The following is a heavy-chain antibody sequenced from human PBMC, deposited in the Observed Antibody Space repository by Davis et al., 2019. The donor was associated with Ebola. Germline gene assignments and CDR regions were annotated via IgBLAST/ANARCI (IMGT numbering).Heavy chain of an antibody. CDR1: GFIFNSRG. CDR3: AKGGGDYGESQYYFDY. V-gene: IGHV3-30*02. CDR2: IRYDGRSK. Sequence: PGGSLRLSCAASGFIFNSRGMHWVRQAPGKGLEWVAGIRYDGRSKYYADYVKGRFTISRDSSRNTLYLQMNSLTPEDTAAYYCAKGGGDYGESQYYFDYWGQGTLVTVSS. D-gene: IGHD4-17*01. J-gene: IGHJ4*02.